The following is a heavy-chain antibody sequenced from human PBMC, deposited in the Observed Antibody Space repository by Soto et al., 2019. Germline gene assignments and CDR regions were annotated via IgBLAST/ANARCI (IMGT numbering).Heavy chain of an antibody. J-gene: IGHJ4*02. CDR1: SGSISSSNW. CDR3: ARESRSSSAVQIDY. V-gene: IGHV4-4*02. D-gene: IGHD6-6*01. CDR2: IYHSGST. Sequence: PSETLSLTCAVSSGSISSSNWWSWVRQPPGKGLEWIGEIYHSGSTNYNPSLKSRVTISVDKSKNQFSLKLSSVTAADTAVYYCARESRSSSAVQIDYWGQGTLVTVSS.